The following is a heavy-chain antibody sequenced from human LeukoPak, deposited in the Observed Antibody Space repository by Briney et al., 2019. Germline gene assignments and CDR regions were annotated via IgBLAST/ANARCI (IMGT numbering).Heavy chain of an antibody. D-gene: IGHD3-10*01. CDR1: GFTFSSYA. J-gene: IGHJ5*02. CDR2: ISGSGGST. V-gene: IGHV3-23*01. Sequence: PGGSLRLSCAASGFTFSSYAMSWVRQAPGKGLEWVSAISGSGGSTYYADSVKGRFTISRDNSKNTLYLQMNSLRAEDTAGYYCAKGALITMVRGVKPYNWFDPWGQGTLVTVSS. CDR3: AKGALITMVRGVKPYNWFDP.